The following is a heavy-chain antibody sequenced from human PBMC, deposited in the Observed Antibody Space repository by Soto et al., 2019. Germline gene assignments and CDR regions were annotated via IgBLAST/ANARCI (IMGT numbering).Heavy chain of an antibody. J-gene: IGHJ6*02. CDR3: ATIASTGRGWDV. D-gene: IGHD6-13*01. V-gene: IGHV3-7*01. CDR1: GFTFSNYW. Sequence: EVQLVSSGGGLVQPGGSLRLSCAASGFTFSNYWMSWVRQAPVKGLEWVGNIKQDGSEKNYVDFVEGRFTISRDNAENSLYLQVNSLRVEDTAVYYCATIASTGRGWDVWGQGTTVVVSS. CDR2: IKQDGSEK.